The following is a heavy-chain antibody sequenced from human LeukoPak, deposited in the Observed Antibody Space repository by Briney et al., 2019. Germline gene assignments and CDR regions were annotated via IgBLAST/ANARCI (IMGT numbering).Heavy chain of an antibody. CDR2: ISSSSSYI. V-gene: IGHV3-21*01. D-gene: IGHD1-26*01. CDR3: ARDRVGAIDY. Sequence: GGSLRLSCVASGFAFSDYEMNWVRQAPGKGLEWVSSISSSSSYIYYADSVKGRFTISRDNAKNSLYLQMNSLRAEDTAVYYCARDRVGAIDYWGQGTLVTVSS. CDR1: GFAFSDYE. J-gene: IGHJ4*02.